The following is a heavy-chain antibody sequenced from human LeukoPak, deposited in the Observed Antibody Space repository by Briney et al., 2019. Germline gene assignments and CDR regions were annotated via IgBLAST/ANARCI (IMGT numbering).Heavy chain of an antibody. V-gene: IGHV1-69*01. Sequence: GASVKVSCKASGGTFSSYAVSWVRQAPGQGLEWMGGIIPIFGTANYAQKFQGRVTITADESTSTAYMELSSLRSEDTAVYYCARPVGDSSSGSVSFDIWGQGTMVTVSS. CDR3: ARPVGDSSSGSVSFDI. D-gene: IGHD6-6*01. CDR1: GGTFSSYA. J-gene: IGHJ3*02. CDR2: IIPIFGTA.